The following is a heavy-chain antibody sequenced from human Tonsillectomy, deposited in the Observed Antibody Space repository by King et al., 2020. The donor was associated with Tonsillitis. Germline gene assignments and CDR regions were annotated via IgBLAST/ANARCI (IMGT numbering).Heavy chain of an antibody. V-gene: IGHV3-30*03. CDR1: GFAFKRYA. CDR2: ISHDGNTT. CDR3: ARGESGYSFGPFDN. D-gene: IGHD5-18*01. J-gene: IGHJ4*02. Sequence: VQLVESGGGVVQPGGSLRLSCSASGFAFKRYAMFWVRQAPGKGLEWVALISHDGNTTYYADSVKGRFTVSRDNSKNTLYVQMKSLRVEDTALFYCARGESGYSFGPFDNWGQGILVTVSA.